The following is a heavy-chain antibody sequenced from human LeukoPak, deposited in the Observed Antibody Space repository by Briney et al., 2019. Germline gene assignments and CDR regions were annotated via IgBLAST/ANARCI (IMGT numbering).Heavy chain of an antibody. Sequence: GGSLRLSCAASGFSLRGYAMHWVRQAPGKGLEWVAVISYDGSKIYYADSVKGRFTFSRDTSKNTLYLQMNSLRVEDTAVYYCARVASGTYYVIDYWGQGTLVTVSS. CDR2: ISYDGSKI. D-gene: IGHD1-26*01. J-gene: IGHJ4*02. CDR3: ARVASGTYYVIDY. CDR1: GFSLRGYA. V-gene: IGHV3-30*04.